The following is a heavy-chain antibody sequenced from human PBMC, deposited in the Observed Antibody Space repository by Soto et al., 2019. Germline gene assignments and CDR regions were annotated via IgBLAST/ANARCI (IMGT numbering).Heavy chain of an antibody. D-gene: IGHD1-7*01. CDR1: GFTFSSYG. Sequence: PGGSLRLSXAASGFTFSSYGMHWVRQAPGKGLEWVAVISYDGSNKYYADSVKGRFTISRDNSKNTLYLQMNSLRAEDTAVYYCAKRGLTGTTDYWGQGTLVTVSS. CDR3: AKRGLTGTTDY. J-gene: IGHJ4*02. V-gene: IGHV3-30*18. CDR2: ISYDGSNK.